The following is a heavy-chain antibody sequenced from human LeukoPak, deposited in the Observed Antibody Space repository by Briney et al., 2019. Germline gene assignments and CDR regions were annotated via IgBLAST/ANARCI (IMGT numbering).Heavy chain of an antibody. Sequence: GGSLRLSCAASGFTFSSYSMNWVRQAPGKGLEWVSSISSSSSYIYYADSVKGRFTISRDNAKNSLYPQMNSLRAEDTAVYYCARDPQYCSSTSCYLDYWGQGTLVTVSS. J-gene: IGHJ4*02. V-gene: IGHV3-21*01. CDR1: GFTFSSYS. CDR2: ISSSSSYI. CDR3: ARDPQYCSSTSCYLDY. D-gene: IGHD2-2*01.